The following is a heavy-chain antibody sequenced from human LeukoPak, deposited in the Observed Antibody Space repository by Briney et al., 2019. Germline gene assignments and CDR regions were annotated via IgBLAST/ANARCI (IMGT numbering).Heavy chain of an antibody. Sequence: HPGGSLRLSCAASGFTFNNYAMSWVRQAPGKGLEWVSGISGSGGSTYYAGSVKGRFTISRDNSKNTVYLQMNSLRAEDTAVYYCAKRTYYYGSGTYANGMDVWGQGTTVTVSS. D-gene: IGHD3-10*01. V-gene: IGHV3-23*01. CDR1: GFTFNNYA. CDR3: AKRTYYYGSGTYANGMDV. CDR2: ISGSGGST. J-gene: IGHJ6*02.